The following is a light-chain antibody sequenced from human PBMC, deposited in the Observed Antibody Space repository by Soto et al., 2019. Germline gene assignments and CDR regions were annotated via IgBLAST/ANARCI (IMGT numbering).Light chain of an antibody. V-gene: IGLV2-8*01. J-gene: IGLJ1*01. CDR2: EVS. CDR1: SSDVGGYNY. Sequence: QSVLTQPPSASGSPGQSVTISCTGTSSDVGGYNYVSWYQQHPGKVPKVMIYEVSKRPSGVPDRFSGSKSGNTASLTVSGLQAEDEADYYCSSYAGSNNPYVFGTGTKV. CDR3: SSYAGSNNPYV.